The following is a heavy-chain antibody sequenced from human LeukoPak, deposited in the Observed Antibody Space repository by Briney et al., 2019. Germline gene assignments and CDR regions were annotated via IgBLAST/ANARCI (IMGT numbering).Heavy chain of an antibody. D-gene: IGHD4-17*01. CDR1: GFTFNSYA. V-gene: IGHV3-30-3*02. J-gene: IGHJ4*02. CDR2: ISYDGSDQ. CDR3: ASGENDYGDCFDY. Sequence: GGSLRLSCAASGFTFNSYALHWVRQALGRGLEWMAIISYDGSDQYYADSVKGRFTISRDNSKNTLYLQMNSLRAEDTAVYYCASGENDYGDCFDYWGQGTLVTVSS.